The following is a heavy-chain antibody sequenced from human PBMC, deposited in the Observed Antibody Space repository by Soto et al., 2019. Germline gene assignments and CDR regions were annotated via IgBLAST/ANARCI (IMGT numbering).Heavy chain of an antibody. CDR3: AKEGSEGWCHL. Sequence: EEQLVESGGGLIQPGGSLRLSCVGSGFSVINTYVSWVRQAPGQGLEWVSIIYTGGSTYYADSVKGRFTMSRDTSKNTGALQMNSLRAEDKALYFCAKEGSEGWCHLWGQGTLVTVSS. V-gene: IGHV3-53*01. J-gene: IGHJ5*02. CDR1: GFSVINTY. CDR2: IYTGGST. D-gene: IGHD1-26*01.